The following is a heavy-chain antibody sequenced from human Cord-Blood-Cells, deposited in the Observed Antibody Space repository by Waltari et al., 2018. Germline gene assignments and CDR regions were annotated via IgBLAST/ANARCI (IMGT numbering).Heavy chain of an antibody. CDR1: GFTFSSYG. J-gene: IGHJ3*02. V-gene: IGHV3-30*18. CDR3: AKSVPSYWNAFDI. Sequence: QVQLVESGGGVVQPGRSLRLSCAASGFTFSSYGMHWVRQAPGKGLEWVAVISYDGSNKYYADSVKGRFTISRDNSKNTLYLQMNSLRAEDTAVYYCAKSVPSYWNAFDIWGQGTMVTVSS. D-gene: IGHD1-1*01. CDR2: ISYDGSNK.